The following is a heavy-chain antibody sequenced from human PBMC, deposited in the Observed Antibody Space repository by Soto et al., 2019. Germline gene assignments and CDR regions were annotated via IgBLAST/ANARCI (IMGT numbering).Heavy chain of an antibody. Sequence: SETLCLTCTVAGGSISSYDWSWIRQPPGKGLEWIGYIYYSGSTNYNPSLKSRVTISVDTSKNQFSLKLSSVTAADTAVYYCARLRFLEWLPNWFDPWGQGTLVTVSS. CDR1: GGSISSYD. J-gene: IGHJ5*02. CDR2: IYYSGST. D-gene: IGHD3-3*01. V-gene: IGHV4-59*08. CDR3: ARLRFLEWLPNWFDP.